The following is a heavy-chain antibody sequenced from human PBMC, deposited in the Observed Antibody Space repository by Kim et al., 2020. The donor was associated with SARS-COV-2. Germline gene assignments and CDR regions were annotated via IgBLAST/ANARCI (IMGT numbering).Heavy chain of an antibody. J-gene: IGHJ5*02. Sequence: ASVKVSCKVSGYTLTELSMHWVRQAPGKGLEWMGGFDPEDAETIYAQKFQGRVTMTEDTSTDTAYMELSSLRSEDTAVYYCATSSVFCTNGACYGTRDYPNWFDPWGQGTLVTVSS. CDR1: GYTLTELS. CDR3: ATSSVFCTNGACYGTRDYPNWFDP. D-gene: IGHD2-8*01. V-gene: IGHV1-24*01. CDR2: FDPEDAET.